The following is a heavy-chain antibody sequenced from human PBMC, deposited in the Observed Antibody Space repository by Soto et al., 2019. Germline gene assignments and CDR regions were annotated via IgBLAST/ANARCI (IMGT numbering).Heavy chain of an antibody. J-gene: IGHJ6*02. CDR2: INHSGST. CDR3: ARLRFLEWFPKYYYYYYGMDV. V-gene: IGHV4-34*01. D-gene: IGHD3-3*01. CDR1: GGSFSGYY. Sequence: QVQLQQWGAGLLKPSETLSLTCAVYGGSFSGYYWSWIRQPPGKGLEWIGEINHSGSTNYNPSLKSRVTISVDTSKNQFSLKLSSVTAADTAVYYCARLRFLEWFPKYYYYYYGMDVWGQGPTVTVSS.